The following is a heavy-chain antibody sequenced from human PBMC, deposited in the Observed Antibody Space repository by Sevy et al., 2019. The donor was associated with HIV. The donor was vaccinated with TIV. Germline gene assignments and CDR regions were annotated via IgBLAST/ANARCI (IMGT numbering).Heavy chain of an antibody. Sequence: GESLKISCKVSGFTFSNSWIGWVRQMPGKGLEWMGIIYPGDYDTRYSPSFQGQVTIVADRSTATAYLEWTSLKASDTATYYCARRGGHVGKEDLLGYNGMEVWGQGTTVTVSS. V-gene: IGHV5-51*01. D-gene: IGHD2-15*01. CDR1: GFTFSNSW. J-gene: IGHJ6*02. CDR3: ARRGGHVGKEDLLGYNGMEV. CDR2: IYPGDYDT.